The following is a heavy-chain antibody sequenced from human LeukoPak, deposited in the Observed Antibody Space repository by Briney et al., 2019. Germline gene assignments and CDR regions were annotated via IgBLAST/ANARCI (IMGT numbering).Heavy chain of an antibody. D-gene: IGHD4-17*01. CDR3: ARHGDDYGDYFHWFDP. CDR1: GGSISSYY. J-gene: IGHJ5*02. CDR2: IYYSGRT. Sequence: PSETLSLTCTVSGGSISSYYWSWIRQPPGKGLEWIGYIYYSGRTNYNPSLKSRVTISVDTSKNQFSLKLSSVTAADTAVYYCARHGDDYGDYFHWFDPWGQGTLVTVSS. V-gene: IGHV4-59*08.